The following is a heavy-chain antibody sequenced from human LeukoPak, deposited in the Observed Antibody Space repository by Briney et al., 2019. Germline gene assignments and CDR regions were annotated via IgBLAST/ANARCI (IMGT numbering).Heavy chain of an antibody. CDR2: ISWNSGSI. CDR1: GFTFDDYA. Sequence: GRSLGLSCAASGFTFDDYAMHWVRQAPGKGLEWVSGISWNSGSIGYADSVKGRFTISRDNAKNSLYLQMNSLRAEDTALYYCAKAYCSSTSCYTDYWGQGTLVTVSS. CDR3: AKAYCSSTSCYTDY. D-gene: IGHD2-2*02. V-gene: IGHV3-9*01. J-gene: IGHJ4*02.